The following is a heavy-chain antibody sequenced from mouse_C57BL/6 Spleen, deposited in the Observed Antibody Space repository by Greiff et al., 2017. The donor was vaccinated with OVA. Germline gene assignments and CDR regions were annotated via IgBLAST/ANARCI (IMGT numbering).Heavy chain of an antibody. Sequence: QVQLQQPGAELVKPGASVKLSCKASGYTFTSYWMQWVKQRPGQGLEWIGEIDPSDSYTNYNQKFKGKATLTVDPSSSTSYMQLSSLTSEDSAVYYCARGGDYYGSSYDAMDYWGQGTSVTVSS. J-gene: IGHJ4*01. V-gene: IGHV1-50*01. CDR3: ARGGDYYGSSYDAMDY. CDR2: IDPSDSYT. D-gene: IGHD1-1*01. CDR1: GYTFTSYW.